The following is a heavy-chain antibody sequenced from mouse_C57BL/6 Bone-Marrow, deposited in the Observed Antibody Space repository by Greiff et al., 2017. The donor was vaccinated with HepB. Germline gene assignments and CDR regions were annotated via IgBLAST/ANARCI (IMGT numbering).Heavy chain of an antibody. CDR2: IDPETGGT. Sequence: VQLQQSGAELVRPGASVTLSCKASGYTFTDYEMHWVKQTPVHGLEWIGAIDPETGGTAYNQKFKGKAILTADKSSSTAYMELRSLTSEDSDVFYSTRSDAGYYRYLFTYWGQGTLVTVSA. V-gene: IGHV1-15*01. D-gene: IGHD2-14*01. CDR3: TRSDAGYYRYLFTY. J-gene: IGHJ3*01. CDR1: GYTFTDYE.